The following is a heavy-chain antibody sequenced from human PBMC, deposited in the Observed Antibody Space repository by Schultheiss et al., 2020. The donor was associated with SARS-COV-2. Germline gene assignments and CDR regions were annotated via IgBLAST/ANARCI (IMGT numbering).Heavy chain of an antibody. CDR1: GGSISSYY. CDR2: IYYSGST. V-gene: IGHV4-59*12. D-gene: IGHD3-16*01. J-gene: IGHJ5*02. CDR3: ARGEGLGLRLGELATRFDP. Sequence: SETLSLTCTVSGGSISSYYWSWIRQPPGKGLEWIGSIYYSGSTNYNPSLKSRVTISVDKSKNQFSLKLNSVTAADTAVYYCARGEGLGLRLGELATRFDPWGQGTLVTVSS.